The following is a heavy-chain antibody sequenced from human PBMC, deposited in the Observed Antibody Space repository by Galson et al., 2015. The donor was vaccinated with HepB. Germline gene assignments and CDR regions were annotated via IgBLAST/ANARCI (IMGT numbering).Heavy chain of an antibody. D-gene: IGHD4-23*01. CDR2: VSSSSSTI. V-gene: IGHV3-48*02. CDR1: GFTFSSYS. CDR3: ARDDTPNYGGNSAYYYYGMDV. J-gene: IGHJ6*02. Sequence: SLRLSCAASGFTFSSYSMNWVRQAPGKGLEWVSYVSSSSSTIYYADSVKGRFTISRDNAKNSLYLQMNSLRDEDTAVYYCARDDTPNYGGNSAYYYYGMDVWGQGTTVTVSS.